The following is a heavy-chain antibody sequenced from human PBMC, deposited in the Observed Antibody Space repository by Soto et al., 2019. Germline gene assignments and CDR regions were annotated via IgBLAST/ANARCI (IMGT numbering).Heavy chain of an antibody. CDR3: ARDPDQWLLNFDY. CDR2: IKQDGSEK. Sequence: PGGSLRLSCAASGFTFSSYWMSWVRQAPGKGLEWVANIKQDGSEKYYVDSVKGRFTISRDNAKNSLYLQMNSLRAEDTAVYYCARDPDQWLLNFDYWGQGTLVTVSS. V-gene: IGHV3-7*01. CDR1: GFTFSSYW. D-gene: IGHD6-19*01. J-gene: IGHJ4*02.